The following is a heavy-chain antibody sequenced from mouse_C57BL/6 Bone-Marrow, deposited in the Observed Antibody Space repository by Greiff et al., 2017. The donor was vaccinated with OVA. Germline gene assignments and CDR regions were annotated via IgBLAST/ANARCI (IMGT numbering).Heavy chain of an antibody. V-gene: IGHV5-17*01. CDR1: GFTFSDYG. CDR3: ERGGSNCDYAMDY. J-gene: IGHJ4*01. CDR2: ISSGSSTI. D-gene: IGHD2-5*01. Sequence: EVQRVESGGGLVKPGGSLKLSCAASGFTFSDYGMHWVRQAPEKGLEWVAYISSGSSTIYYADTVKGRFTFSRDNAKNTLFLQMTSLRSEETAMYDCERGGSNCDYAMDYWGQGTSVTVSS.